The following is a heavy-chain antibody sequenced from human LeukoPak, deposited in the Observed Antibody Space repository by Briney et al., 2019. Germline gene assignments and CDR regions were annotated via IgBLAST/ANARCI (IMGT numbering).Heavy chain of an antibody. CDR3: ARSNYGYPDY. CDR2: IYHSGST. J-gene: IGHJ4*02. Sequence: SETLSLTCAVSGYSISSGYYWGWIRQPPGKGLEWIGSIYHSGSTYYNPSLKSRVTISVDRSKNQFSLKLSSVTAADTAVYYCARSNYGYPDYWGQGTLVTVSS. D-gene: IGHD5-18*01. V-gene: IGHV4-38-2*01. CDR1: GYSISSGYY.